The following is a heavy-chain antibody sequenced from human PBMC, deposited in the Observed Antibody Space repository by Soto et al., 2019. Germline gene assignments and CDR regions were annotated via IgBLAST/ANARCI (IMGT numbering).Heavy chain of an antibody. CDR2: IYSGGST. V-gene: IGHV3-66*01. CDR3: AGRTMVRGVSSY. Sequence: PGGSLRLSCAASGFSFSIYWMTWVRQAPGKGLEWVSVIYSGGSTYYADSVKGRFTISRDNPKNTLYLQMNSLRAEDTAVYYCAGRTMVRGVSSYWGQGTLVTVSS. CDR1: GFSFSIYW. D-gene: IGHD3-10*01. J-gene: IGHJ4*02.